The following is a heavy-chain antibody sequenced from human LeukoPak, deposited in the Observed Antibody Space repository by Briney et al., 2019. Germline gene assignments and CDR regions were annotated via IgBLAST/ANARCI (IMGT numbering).Heavy chain of an antibody. CDR3: ARRSSSGWYPDYYYYYMDI. CDR2: ISHDGSES. Sequence: GGSLRLSCAASGFTFSSHAMVWVRQAPGKGLEWVSFISHDGSESFHTDSVKGRFTISRDNSKNTLYLKMNSLRGEDTAVYYCARRSSSGWYPDYYYYYMDIWGKGTTVTISS. J-gene: IGHJ6*03. CDR1: GFTFSSHA. D-gene: IGHD6-19*01. V-gene: IGHV3-30-3*01.